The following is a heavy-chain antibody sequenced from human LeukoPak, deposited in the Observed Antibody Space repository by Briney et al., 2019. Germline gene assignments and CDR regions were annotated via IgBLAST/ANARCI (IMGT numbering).Heavy chain of an antibody. CDR2: ISSSSSTI. CDR3: ARVLRYFDWLFSYYMDV. Sequence: PGGSLRLSCAASGFTFSSYSMNWVRQAPGKGLEWVSYISSSSSTIYYADSVKGRFTISRDNAKNSLYLRMNSLRAEDTAVYYCARVLRYFDWLFSYYMDVWGKGTTVTVSS. V-gene: IGHV3-48*01. CDR1: GFTFSSYS. J-gene: IGHJ6*03. D-gene: IGHD3-9*01.